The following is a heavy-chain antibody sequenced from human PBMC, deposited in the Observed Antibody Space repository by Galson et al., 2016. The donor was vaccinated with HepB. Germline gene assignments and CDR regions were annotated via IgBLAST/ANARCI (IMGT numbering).Heavy chain of an antibody. Sequence: SLRLSCAASGFKFDDFVMNWVRQVPGKAPEWVAGINWNSNSIRYVDSVQGRFIVSRDNDQNHVYLEMKGLTVEDTARYHCVKGGVIYGIVISAYFDSWGRGTWVTVSS. CDR3: VKGGVIYGIVISAYFDS. D-gene: IGHD2/OR15-2a*01. V-gene: IGHV3-9*01. J-gene: IGHJ4*02. CDR1: GFKFDDFV. CDR2: INWNSNSI.